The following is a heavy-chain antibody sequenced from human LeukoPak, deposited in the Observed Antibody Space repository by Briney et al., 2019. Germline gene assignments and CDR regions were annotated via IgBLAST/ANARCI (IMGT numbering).Heavy chain of an antibody. CDR2: ISYDGNKQ. V-gene: IGHV3-30*02. Sequence: PGGSLRLSCEASGFSFLSYGMHWVRQAPGKGLEWVAFISYDGNKQHYGDSVKGRFSISRDNSENTLYLQMNGLRAEDTALYYCAKLAYDASSSSRPFFDIWGQGTMVTV. CDR1: GFSFLSYG. CDR3: AKLAYDASSSSRPFFDI. D-gene: IGHD4/OR15-4a*01. J-gene: IGHJ3*02.